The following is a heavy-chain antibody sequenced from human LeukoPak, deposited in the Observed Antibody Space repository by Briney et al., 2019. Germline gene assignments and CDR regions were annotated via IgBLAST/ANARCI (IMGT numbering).Heavy chain of an antibody. CDR2: IGKDGGNR. J-gene: IGHJ4*02. CDR3: VRQGSGLDY. Sequence: PGRSLRLSCAASAFTFSDHIMHWVRQAPGKGLEWVAVIGKDGGNRYYADSVKGRFTISRENSKSTLYLQMNSLSVEDTAVYYCVRQGSGLDYWGQGALVTVSS. D-gene: IGHD3-10*01. CDR1: AFTFSDHI. V-gene: IGHV3-30*03.